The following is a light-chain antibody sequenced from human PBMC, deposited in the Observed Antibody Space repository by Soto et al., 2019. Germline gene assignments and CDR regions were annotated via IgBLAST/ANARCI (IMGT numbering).Light chain of an antibody. CDR3: QQYDKWPRT. Sequence: EIVVTQSPATLSVSPGGRATLSCRASQSISDTLAWYQQKPGQPPRLLIYFASTRATAVPARFTAGGSGTEFTLTISSLQSDDLAVYYCQQYDKWPRTFGQGTKVDI. CDR2: FAS. J-gene: IGKJ1*01. CDR1: QSISDT. V-gene: IGKV3-15*01.